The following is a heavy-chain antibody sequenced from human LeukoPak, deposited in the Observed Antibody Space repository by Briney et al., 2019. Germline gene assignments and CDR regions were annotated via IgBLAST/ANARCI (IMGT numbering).Heavy chain of an antibody. CDR1: GFTFSSYD. D-gene: IGHD6-19*01. J-gene: IGHJ5*02. CDR2: IGTTGAT. Sequence: GGSLRLSCVASGFTFSSYDMHWVRQATGNGLEWFSAIGTTGATYYADSVKGRFTISRENAKSSLYLQMNSLRAGDTAVYYCARGRAPKVAGMGNWFDPWGQGTLVTVSS. CDR3: ARGRAPKVAGMGNWFDP. V-gene: IGHV3-13*04.